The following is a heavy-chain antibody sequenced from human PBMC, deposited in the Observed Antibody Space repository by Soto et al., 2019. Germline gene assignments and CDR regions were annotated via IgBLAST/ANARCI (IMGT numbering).Heavy chain of an antibody. CDR1: GGSFSSYT. CDR2: IIPMFGKA. CDR3: ARGAYCSGRSCSPLYNWFDP. D-gene: IGHD2-15*01. Sequence: QVQLVQSGAEVKKPGSSVKVSCKASGGSFSSYTISWVRLAPGQGLEWMGGIIPMFGKANYAQKFQGRVTLTADESTSTAYMELSRLRSEDTAVYYCARGAYCSGRSCSPLYNWFDPWGQGTLVTVSS. V-gene: IGHV1-69*01. J-gene: IGHJ5*02.